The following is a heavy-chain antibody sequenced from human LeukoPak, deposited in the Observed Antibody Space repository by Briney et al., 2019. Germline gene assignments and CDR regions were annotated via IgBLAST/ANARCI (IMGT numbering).Heavy chain of an antibody. J-gene: IGHJ6*03. D-gene: IGHD6-25*01. V-gene: IGHV3-33*06. CDR1: GFTFSSYG. CDR2: IWYDGSNK. CDR3: AKDPKKGSGSTGYYYYMDV. Sequence: PGGSLRLSCAASGFTFSSYGMHWVRQAPGKGLEWVAVIWYDGSNKYYADSVKGRFTISRDNSKNTLYLQMNSLRAEDTAVYYCAKDPKKGSGSTGYYYYMDVWGKGTTVTVSS.